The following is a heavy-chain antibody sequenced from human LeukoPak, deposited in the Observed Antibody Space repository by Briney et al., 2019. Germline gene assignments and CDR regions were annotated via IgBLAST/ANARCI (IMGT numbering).Heavy chain of an antibody. CDR2: IYTSGST. Sequence: PSETLSLTCTVSGGSISSYYWSWIRLPPGKGLEWIGYIYTSGSTNYNPSLKSRVTISVDTSKNQSSLKLSSVTAADTAVYYCARLTRAAPYFDYWGQGTLVTVSS. D-gene: IGHD1/OR15-1a*01. CDR1: GGSISSYY. V-gene: IGHV4-4*09. CDR3: ARLTRAAPYFDY. J-gene: IGHJ4*02.